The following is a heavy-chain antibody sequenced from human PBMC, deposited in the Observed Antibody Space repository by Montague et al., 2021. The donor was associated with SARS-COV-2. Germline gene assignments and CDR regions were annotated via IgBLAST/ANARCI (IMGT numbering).Heavy chain of an antibody. D-gene: IGHD5-12*01. CDR3: ARRGRKLLPVATTIGGLAI. CDR1: GGSISSSNYY. CDR2: IYDSGST. J-gene: IGHJ4*02. Sequence: SETLSLTCTVSGGSISSSNYYWDWIRQPPGKGLEWIGSIYDSGSTYYNPSLKSRVTISVDTSKNHFSLKLSSVTAADTAVYYCARRGRKLLPVATTIGGLAIGGQGTMAPVSS. V-gene: IGHV4-39*02.